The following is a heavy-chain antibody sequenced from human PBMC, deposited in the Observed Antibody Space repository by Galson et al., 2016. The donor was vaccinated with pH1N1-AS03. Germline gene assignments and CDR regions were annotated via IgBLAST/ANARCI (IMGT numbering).Heavy chain of an antibody. CDR2: INVGSGNT. Sequence: SVKVSCKASGHNFTNYAIHWVRQAPGQRLEWMGWINVGSGNTKYSQKFQGRVTMTRATSASTAYMELSSLTSDDTSVYYCARGFLEAVIDYWGQGSLVTVSS. J-gene: IGHJ4*02. D-gene: IGHD3-3*01. CDR3: ARGFLEAVIDY. V-gene: IGHV1-3*01. CDR1: GHNFTNYA.